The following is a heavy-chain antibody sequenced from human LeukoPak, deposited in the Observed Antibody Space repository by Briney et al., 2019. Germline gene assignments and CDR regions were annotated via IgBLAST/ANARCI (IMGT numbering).Heavy chain of an antibody. Sequence: GGSLRLSCAASRFTFSSYWMHWVRQAPGKGLVWVSGTNTDGSSTMYADSVKGRFATARDNAKNTLYLQMNSLRAEDTAVYYCYGANAEHWGQGTLVTVSS. D-gene: IGHD4-23*01. J-gene: IGHJ1*01. CDR3: YGANAEH. V-gene: IGHV3-74*03. CDR2: TNTDGSST. CDR1: RFTFSSYW.